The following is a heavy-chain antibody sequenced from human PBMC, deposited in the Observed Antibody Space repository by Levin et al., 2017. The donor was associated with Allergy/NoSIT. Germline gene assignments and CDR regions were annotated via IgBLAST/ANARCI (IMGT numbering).Heavy chain of an antibody. Sequence: SQTLSLTCAVYGGSFSGTYWTWIRQPPGKGLEWIGEISQSGSTNYNPSLKTRVTISVDTSKNQFSLKLTSVTAADTAVYYCAKINVRGVLIFRGMDVWGQGTTVTVSS. D-gene: IGHD3-10*02. V-gene: IGHV4-34*01. CDR1: GGSFSGTY. CDR2: ISQSGST. J-gene: IGHJ6*02. CDR3: AKINVRGVLIFRGMDV.